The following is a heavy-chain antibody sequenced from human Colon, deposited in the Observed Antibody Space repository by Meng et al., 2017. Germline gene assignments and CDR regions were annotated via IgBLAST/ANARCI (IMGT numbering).Heavy chain of an antibody. Sequence: GGSLRLSCAASGFTFSDYYMSWIRQAPGKGLEWVAYISSRGSTRYYADSVKGRFSISRDNAKNSLYLQMNSLRAEDTAVYYCARDWRRWLQSTDWGQGTLVTVSS. CDR2: ISSRGSTR. V-gene: IGHV3-11*01. J-gene: IGHJ4*02. D-gene: IGHD5-24*01. CDR1: GFTFSDYY. CDR3: ARDWRRWLQSTD.